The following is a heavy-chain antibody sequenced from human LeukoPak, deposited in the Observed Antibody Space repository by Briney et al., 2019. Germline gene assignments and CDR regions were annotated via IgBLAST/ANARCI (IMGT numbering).Heavy chain of an antibody. J-gene: IGHJ4*02. CDR1: GFTFSSYW. CDR2: IKQDGSEK. D-gene: IGHD2-2*01. Sequence: GGSLRLSCAASGFTFSSYWMSWVRQAPGKGLEWVANIKQDGSEKYYVDSVKGRFAISRDNSKNTLSLQMNSLRAEDTAVYYCVKDGYCSSTNCYPAPYWGQGTLVTVSS. V-gene: IGHV3-7*03. CDR3: VKDGYCSSTNCYPAPY.